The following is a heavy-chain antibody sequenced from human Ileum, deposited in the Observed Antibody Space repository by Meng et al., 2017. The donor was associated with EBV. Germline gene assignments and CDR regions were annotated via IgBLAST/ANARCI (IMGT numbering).Heavy chain of an antibody. V-gene: IGHV4-28*01. CDR2: IYYSGST. J-gene: IGHJ4*02. CDR3: ARNVPGTSAYYD. Sequence: GPARGRGPVLLNPSYTLSLTCAVSGYSRSSTNWWGWIRQPPGKGLEWIGYIYYSGSTSYNPSLKSRVTMSVDTSKNQFSLNLNSVTAVDTAVYYCARNVPGTSAYYDWGQGTLVTVSS. D-gene: IGHD3-22*01. CDR1: GYSRSSTNW.